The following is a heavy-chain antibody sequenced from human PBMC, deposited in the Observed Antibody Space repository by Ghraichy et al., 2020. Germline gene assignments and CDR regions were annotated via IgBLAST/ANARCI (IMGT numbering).Heavy chain of an antibody. CDR3: ATPLVVVVAAIAFDI. CDR2: FDPEDGET. D-gene: IGHD2-15*01. CDR1: GYTLTELS. Sequence: ASVKVSCKVSGYTLTELSMHWVRQAPGKGLEWMGGFDPEDGETIYAQKFQGRVTMTEDTSTDTAYMELSSLRSEDTAVYYCATPLVVVVAAIAFDIWGQGKMVTVSS. J-gene: IGHJ3*02. V-gene: IGHV1-24*01.